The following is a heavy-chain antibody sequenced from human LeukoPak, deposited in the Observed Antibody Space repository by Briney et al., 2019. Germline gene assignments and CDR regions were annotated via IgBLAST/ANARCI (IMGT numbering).Heavy chain of an antibody. V-gene: IGHV4-59*01. CDR2: IYYSGRT. J-gene: IGHJ6*03. D-gene: IGHD2-2*02. CDR1: GDSINSDH. CDR3: ARHLVVVPAVINYMDV. Sequence: SETLSLTCTVSGDSINSDHWSWIRQSPGKGLEWIGDIYYSGRTNYNPSLKSRVTISVDRSKNQFSLKVSSVTAADTAVYYCARHLVVVPAVINYMDVWGKGTTVTVS.